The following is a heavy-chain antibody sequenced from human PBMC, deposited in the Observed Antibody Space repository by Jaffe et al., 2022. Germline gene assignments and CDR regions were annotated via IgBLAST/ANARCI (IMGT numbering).Heavy chain of an antibody. D-gene: IGHD3-16*01. J-gene: IGHJ4*02. CDR2: INPNSGGT. V-gene: IGHV1-2*06. CDR3: AKDPEGSGSGLGGY. CDR1: GYTFTDYY. Sequence: QVQLVQSGAEVKKPGASVKVSCKASGYTFTDYYMHWVRQAPGQGLEWMGRINPNSGGTNYAQKFQDRVTMTRDTSISTAYMELSRLRSDDTAVYYCAKDPEGSGSGLGGYWGQGTLVTVSS.